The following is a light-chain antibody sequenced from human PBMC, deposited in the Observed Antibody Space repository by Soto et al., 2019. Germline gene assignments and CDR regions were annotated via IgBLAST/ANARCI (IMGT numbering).Light chain of an antibody. V-gene: IGLV3-25*03. CDR2: KDS. CDR1: ALPKQY. Sequence: SYELTQPPSVSVSPGQTARITCSGDALPKQYAYWYQQKPGQAPVLVIYKDSERPSGIPERVSGSSSGTTVTLTISGVQAEDEADYYCQSADSSGTRVFGGGTPLTVL. J-gene: IGLJ3*02. CDR3: QSADSSGTRV.